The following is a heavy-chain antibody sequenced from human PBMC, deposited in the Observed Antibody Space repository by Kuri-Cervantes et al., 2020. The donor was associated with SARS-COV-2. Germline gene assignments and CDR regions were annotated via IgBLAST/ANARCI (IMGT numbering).Heavy chain of an antibody. CDR1: GFTFSSHS. J-gene: IGHJ3*02. D-gene: IGHD3-22*01. V-gene: IGHV3-21*04. CDR2: TSSGSTYI. Sequence: GGSLRLSCAASGFTFSSHSMNWVRQAPGKGLEWVSCTSSGSTYIYYVDSVKGRFTISRDNSKNTLYLQMNSLRAEDTAIYYCARDQSITMIVVVNRDAFDIWGQGTMVTVSS. CDR3: ARDQSITMIVVVNRDAFDI.